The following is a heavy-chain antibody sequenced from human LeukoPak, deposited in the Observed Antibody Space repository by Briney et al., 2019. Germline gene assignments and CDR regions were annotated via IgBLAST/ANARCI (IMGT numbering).Heavy chain of an antibody. Sequence: GGSLRLSCVASGFTFYNAWINWVRQAPGKGLEWVGRIKKKNEGGATEYAAPVKGRFTISRDDSSYILYLQMNSLKTEDTAMYFCTTSGNPSLTDIWGQGTMVTVSS. D-gene: IGHD1-26*01. CDR3: TTSGNPSLTDI. CDR1: GFTFYNAW. CDR2: IKKKNEGGAT. V-gene: IGHV3-15*07. J-gene: IGHJ3*02.